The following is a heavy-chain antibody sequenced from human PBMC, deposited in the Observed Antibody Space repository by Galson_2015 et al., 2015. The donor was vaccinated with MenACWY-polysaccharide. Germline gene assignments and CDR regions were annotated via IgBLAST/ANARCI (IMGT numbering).Heavy chain of an antibody. V-gene: IGHV4-38-2*01. J-gene: IGHJ4*02. Sequence: ETLSLTCAVSDYSIRSGYFWGWIRQPPGKGLEWIASIFHSGTTYYNPSLKSRVTISVDTSKNQLSLKLSSVTAADPAVYYCARVEKYSGSFYILYWGQGTLVTVSS. D-gene: IGHD1-26*01. CDR2: IFHSGTT. CDR1: DYSIRSGYF. CDR3: ARVEKYSGSFYILY.